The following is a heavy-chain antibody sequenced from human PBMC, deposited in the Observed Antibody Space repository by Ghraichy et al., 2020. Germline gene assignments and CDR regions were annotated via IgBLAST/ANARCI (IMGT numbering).Heavy chain of an antibody. CDR2: ITGDGVRT. V-gene: IGHV3-64D*06. CDR3: VRRHTSSWNWFDP. Sequence: GESLNISCSASGFSFSTHAMSWVRQAPGKGLEYVSTITGDGVRTYYADSVKGRFAISRDNSRNTMFLQMSSLKTDDTVVYYCVRRHTSSWNWFDPWGQGTLVTVSS. D-gene: IGHD6-13*01. J-gene: IGHJ5*02. CDR1: GFSFSTHA.